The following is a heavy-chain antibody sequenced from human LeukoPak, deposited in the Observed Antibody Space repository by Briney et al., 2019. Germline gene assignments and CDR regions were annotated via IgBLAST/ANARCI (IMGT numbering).Heavy chain of an antibody. D-gene: IGHD1-26*01. CDR2: ISSSGSTI. J-gene: IGHJ4*02. V-gene: IGHV3-48*03. CDR3: ASGGSYMVSDY. Sequence: GGSLRLSCAASGFTFSSYEMNWVRQAPGKGLEWVSYISSSGSTIYYADSVKGRFTISRDNAKNPLYLQMNSLRAEDTAVYYCASGGSYMVSDYWGQGTLVTVSS. CDR1: GFTFSSYE.